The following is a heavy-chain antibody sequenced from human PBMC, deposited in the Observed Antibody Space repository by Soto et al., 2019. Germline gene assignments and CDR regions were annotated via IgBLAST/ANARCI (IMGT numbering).Heavy chain of an antibody. CDR2: INHSGST. D-gene: IGHD3-10*01. J-gene: IGHJ3*02. CDR3: ARGNYYGAYDI. Sequence: QVQLQQWGAGLLKPSETLSLTCAVYGGSFSGYYWSWIRQPPGKGLEWIGEINHSGSTNYNPSLKSRVTISVDTSKNQFSLKLSSVTAADTAVYYCARGNYYGAYDIWGQGTMVTVSS. V-gene: IGHV4-34*01. CDR1: GGSFSGYY.